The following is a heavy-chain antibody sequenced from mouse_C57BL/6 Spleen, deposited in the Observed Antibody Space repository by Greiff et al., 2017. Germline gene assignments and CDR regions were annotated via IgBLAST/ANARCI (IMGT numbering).Heavy chain of an antibody. V-gene: IGHV5-4*03. J-gene: IGHJ1*03. CDR3: ARVGNYNFWYFDV. D-gene: IGHD2-1*01. Sequence: EVNVVESGGGLVKPGGSLKLSCAASGFTFSSYAMSWVRQTPEKRLEWVATISDGGSYTYYPDNVKGRFTISRDNAKNNLYLQMSHLKSEDTAMYYCARVGNYNFWYFDVWGTGTTVTVSS. CDR1: GFTFSSYA. CDR2: ISDGGSYT.